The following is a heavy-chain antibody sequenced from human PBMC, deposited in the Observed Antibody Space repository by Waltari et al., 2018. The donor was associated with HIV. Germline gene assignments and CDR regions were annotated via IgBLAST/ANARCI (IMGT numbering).Heavy chain of an antibody. V-gene: IGHV4-39*01. J-gene: IGHJ4*02. CDR1: GGSISSSSYF. CDR3: ARRHVDTALVRWGLDD. D-gene: IGHD5-18*01. Sequence: QLQLQESGPGLVKPSETLSLTCTVSGGSISSSSYFWGWIRQPPGKGREWIGSIYYSGSTYYNPSLKSRVTISVDTPKNQFSLILSSVTAADTAVYYCARRHVDTALVRWGLDDWGQGTLVTVSS. CDR2: IYYSGST.